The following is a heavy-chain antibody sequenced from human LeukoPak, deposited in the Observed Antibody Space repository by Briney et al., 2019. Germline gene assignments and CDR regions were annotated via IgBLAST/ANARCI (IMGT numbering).Heavy chain of an antibody. CDR3: ARDRVAAAGLFDY. Sequence: PSETLSLTCAVYGGSLSGYYWSWIRQPPGKGLEWIGKINHSGSSNYNPSLKSRVTTSADTSKNQFSLKLSSVTAADTAVYYCARDRVAAAGLFDYWGQGTLVTVSS. V-gene: IGHV4-34*01. CDR2: INHSGSS. CDR1: GGSLSGYY. D-gene: IGHD6-13*01. J-gene: IGHJ4*02.